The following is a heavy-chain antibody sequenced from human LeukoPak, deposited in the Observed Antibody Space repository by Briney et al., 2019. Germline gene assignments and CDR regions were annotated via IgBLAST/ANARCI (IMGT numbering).Heavy chain of an antibody. CDR2: ITSKPYGEAT. J-gene: IGHJ4*02. V-gene: IGHV3-49*04. CDR3: VRHDGMILPV. Sequence: GGSLGLSCTGSGFSFRDHSMSWVRQPPGKGLEWVGFITSKPYGEATHYAASVSGRFTFSRDDSKSVACLQMNGLKTEDTAVYYCVRHDGMILPVWGQGTLVTVSS. CDR1: GFSFRDHS. D-gene: IGHD3/OR15-3a*01.